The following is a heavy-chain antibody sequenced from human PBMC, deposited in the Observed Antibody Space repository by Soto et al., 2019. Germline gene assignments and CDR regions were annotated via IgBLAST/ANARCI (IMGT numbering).Heavy chain of an antibody. CDR1: GFTFSSYG. CDR3: AKDKVPVVVTAPFDY. V-gene: IGHV3-30*18. Sequence: QVQLVESGGGVVQPGRSLRLSCAASGFTFSSYGMHWVRPAPGKGLEWVAVISYDGSNKYYAYSVKGRFTVSRDKSKNTLYLQVNSLMAEDTAVYYCAKDKVPVVVTAPFDYWGQGTLVTVSS. CDR2: ISYDGSNK. J-gene: IGHJ4*02. D-gene: IGHD2-21*02.